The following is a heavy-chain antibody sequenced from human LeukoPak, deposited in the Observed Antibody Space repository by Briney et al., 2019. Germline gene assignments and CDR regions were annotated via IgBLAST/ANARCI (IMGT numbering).Heavy chain of an antibody. D-gene: IGHD2-21*02. CDR2: ISAYNGNT. Sequence: ASVKVSCTASGYTFTSYGISWVRQAPGQGLEWMGWISAYNGNTNYAQKLQGRVTMTTDTSTSTAYMELRSLRSDDTAVYYCARDQVVSGHIVVVTAIPYFDYWGQGTLATVSS. CDR3: ARDQVVSGHIVVVTAIPYFDY. J-gene: IGHJ4*02. CDR1: GYTFTSYG. V-gene: IGHV1-18*01.